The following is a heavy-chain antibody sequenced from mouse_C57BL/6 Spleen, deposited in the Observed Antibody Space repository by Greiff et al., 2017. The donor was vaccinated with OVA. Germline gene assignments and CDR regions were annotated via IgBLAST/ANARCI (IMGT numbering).Heavy chain of an antibody. V-gene: IGHV1-61*01. CDR3: ARDLGGDY. J-gene: IGHJ2*01. Sequence: QVQLKQPGAELVRPGSSVKLSCKASGYTFTSYWMDWVKQRPGQGLEWIGNIYPSDSETHYNQKFKDKATLTVDKSSSTAYMQLSSLTSEDSAVYYCARDLGGDYWGQGTTLTVSS. D-gene: IGHD4-1*01. CDR2: IYPSDSET. CDR1: GYTFTSYW.